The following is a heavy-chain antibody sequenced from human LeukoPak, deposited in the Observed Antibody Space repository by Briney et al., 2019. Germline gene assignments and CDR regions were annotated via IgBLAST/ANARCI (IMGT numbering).Heavy chain of an antibody. CDR3: AKDLPRGYSYGYIWYFDY. V-gene: IGHV3-23*01. D-gene: IGHD5-18*01. CDR2: ISGSGGST. Sequence: GGSLRLSCAASGFTFSSYAMSWVRQAPGKGLEWVSAISGSGGSTYYADSVKGRFTISRDNSKNTLYLQMNSLRAEDTAVYYCAKDLPRGYSYGYIWYFDYWGQGTLVTVSS. J-gene: IGHJ4*02. CDR1: GFTFSSYA.